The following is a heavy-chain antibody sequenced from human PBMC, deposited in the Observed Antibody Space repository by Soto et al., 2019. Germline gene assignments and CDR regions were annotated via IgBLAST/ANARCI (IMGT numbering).Heavy chain of an antibody. CDR1: GFTFSSYS. CDR3: AXGDGYSYGYYYYYGMDV. J-gene: IGHJ6*02. Sequence: GGSLRLSCAASGFTFSSYSMNWVRQAPGKGLEWVSSISSSSSYIYYADSVKGRFTISRDNAKNSLYLQMNSLRAEDTAVYYCAXGDGYSYGYYYYYGMDVWGPGTTVTVSS. CDR2: ISSSSSYI. V-gene: IGHV3-21*01. D-gene: IGHD5-18*01.